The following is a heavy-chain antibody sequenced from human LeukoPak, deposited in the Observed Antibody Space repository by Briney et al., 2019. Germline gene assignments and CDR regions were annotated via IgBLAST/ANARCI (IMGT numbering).Heavy chain of an antibody. J-gene: IGHJ3*01. V-gene: IGHV3-21*01. CDR3: ARVQNKFGGPNDGFDL. CDR2: ISSTSSYI. Sequence: PGGSLRLSCAASGFTFSSYSMNWVRQAPGKGLEWVSSISSTSSYIYYADSVKGRFTISRDNAKKSLFLQINSLRSEDTAVYYCARVQNKFGGPNDGFDLWGQGTMVTVSS. D-gene: IGHD2-15*01. CDR1: GFTFSSYS.